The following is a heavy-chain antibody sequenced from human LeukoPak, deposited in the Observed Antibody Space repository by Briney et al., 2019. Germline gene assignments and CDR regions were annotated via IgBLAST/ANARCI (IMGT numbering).Heavy chain of an antibody. V-gene: IGHV1-46*01. J-gene: IGHJ4*02. D-gene: IGHD2-15*01. CDR3: AKGYCTGASCYALDS. CDR2: INPSVSST. Sequence: GASVKVSCKASGYDFTTNYKHWVRQAPGQGLEWMGTINPSVSSTTYGQRFRGRVTMTRDTSTATVYMDLGSLTSEDTAIYCCAKGYCTGASCYALDSWGQGTLVTVSS. CDR1: GYDFTTNY.